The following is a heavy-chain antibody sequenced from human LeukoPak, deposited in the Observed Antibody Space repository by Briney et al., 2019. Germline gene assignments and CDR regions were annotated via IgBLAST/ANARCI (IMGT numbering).Heavy chain of an antibody. CDR2: ISSSSSYI. D-gene: IGHD3-10*01. CDR3: AKDRRVGYGLGRFYFDY. CDR1: GFTFSSYS. J-gene: IGHJ4*02. V-gene: IGHV3-21*01. Sequence: PGGSLRLSCAASGFTFSSYSMNWVRQAPGKGLEWVSSISSSSSYIYYADSVKGRFTISRDNAKNSLYLQMNSLRAEDTAVYYCAKDRRVGYGLGRFYFDYWGQGTLVTVSS.